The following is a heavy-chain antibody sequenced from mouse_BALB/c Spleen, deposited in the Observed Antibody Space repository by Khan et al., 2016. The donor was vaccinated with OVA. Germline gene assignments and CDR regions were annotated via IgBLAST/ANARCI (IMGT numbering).Heavy chain of an antibody. V-gene: IGHV2-2*01. D-gene: IGHD2-14*01. CDR1: GFSLTTYG. CDR3: ARNSYMYDFTY. J-gene: IGHJ3*01. Sequence: QVQLKESGPGLVRPSQTLSITCTVSGFSLTTYGVHWVRQSPGKGLELLGVIRSAGKTDYNAAFISRLSITKDNSKSQVFFKMNSLQAEDTAMYYCARNSYMYDFTYWGQGTLVTVSA. CDR2: IRSAGKT.